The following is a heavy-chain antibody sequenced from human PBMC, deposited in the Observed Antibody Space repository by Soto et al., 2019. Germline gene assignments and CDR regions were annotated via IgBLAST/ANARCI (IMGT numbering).Heavy chain of an antibody. CDR1: GGSISNYY. CDR2: IYYRGST. CDR3: ARRGYNCNDVPDY. V-gene: IGHV4-59*01. Sequence: QVQLQESGPGLVKPSETLSLTCIVSGGSISNYYWSWIRQPPGKGLEWIGYIYYRGSTNYNPSLKSRVTISVDTCKHQFSPKLSSVTAADTAEYYCARRGYNCNDVPDYWGQGTLDAVSS. D-gene: IGHD1-20*01. J-gene: IGHJ4*02.